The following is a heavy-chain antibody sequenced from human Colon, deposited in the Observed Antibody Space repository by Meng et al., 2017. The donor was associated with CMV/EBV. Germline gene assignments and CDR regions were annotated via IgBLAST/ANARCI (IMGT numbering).Heavy chain of an antibody. Sequence: QISLTEPGPPWVKPTQTRMLTCHFSGFYLSTITVSVGWIRQPPGKALEGLALTHGDDTNEYNTSIRNRLTVTRDTSKNQVFLTLTNVDPVDTGTYYCVQRHSSSTGEVHWGQGTLVTVSS. D-gene: IGHD6-6*01. CDR1: GFYLSTITVS. CDR2: THGDDTN. V-gene: IGHV2-5*02. CDR3: VQRHSSSTGEVH. J-gene: IGHJ4*02.